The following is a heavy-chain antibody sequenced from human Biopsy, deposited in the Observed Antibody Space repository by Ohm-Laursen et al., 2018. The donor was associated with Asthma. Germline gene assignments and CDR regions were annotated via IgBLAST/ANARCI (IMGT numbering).Heavy chain of an antibody. J-gene: IGHJ4*02. V-gene: IGHV3-66*02. CDR2: IYSGGTS. Sequence: GSLRLSCTASGFAVSRDHMFWVRQAPGKGLEWVSVIYSGGTSHTADSVKGRFTISRDNSKNTLFLEMNSLRPEDTAVYYCAKELFPGWELRRGPDSWSQGTLVTVSS. CDR1: GFAVSRDH. CDR3: AKELFPGWELRRGPDS. D-gene: IGHD1-26*01.